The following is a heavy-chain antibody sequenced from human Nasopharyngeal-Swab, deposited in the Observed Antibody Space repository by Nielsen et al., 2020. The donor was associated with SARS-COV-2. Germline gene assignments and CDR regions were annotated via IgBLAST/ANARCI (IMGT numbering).Heavy chain of an antibody. CDR3: ARDLFHSSSWYEEY. Sequence: GESLKISCAASGFPFSSYAIPWVRQAPGKGLEWVAVISYDGSNKYYADSVKGRFTISRDNSKNTLYLQMNSLRAEDTAVYYCARDLFHSSSWYEEYWGQGTLVTVSS. CDR2: ISYDGSNK. CDR1: GFPFSSYA. V-gene: IGHV3-30*04. J-gene: IGHJ4*02. D-gene: IGHD6-13*01.